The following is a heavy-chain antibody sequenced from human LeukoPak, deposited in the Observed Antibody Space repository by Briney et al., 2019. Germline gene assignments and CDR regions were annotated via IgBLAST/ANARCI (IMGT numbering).Heavy chain of an antibody. CDR1: GYTFTSYA. D-gene: IGHD5-12*01. V-gene: IGHV7-4-1*02. CDR2: INTNTGNP. J-gene: IGHJ4*02. Sequence: ASVKVSCKASGYTFTSYAMNWVRQAPGQGLEWMGWINTNTGNPTYAQGFTGRFVFSLDTSVGTAYLQISSLKAEDTAVYYCARDEGDQYSGYDPYFDYWGQGTLVTVSS. CDR3: ARDEGDQYSGYDPYFDY.